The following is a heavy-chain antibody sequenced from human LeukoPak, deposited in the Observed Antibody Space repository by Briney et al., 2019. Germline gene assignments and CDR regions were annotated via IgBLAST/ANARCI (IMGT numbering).Heavy chain of an antibody. D-gene: IGHD3-16*01. CDR2: IWHDGSNK. CDR1: GFTFRLYG. J-gene: IGHJ5*02. CDR3: ARDLGSLRNWFDP. Sequence: PGGSLRLSCAASGFTFRLYGMPWVRQAPGKGLEWVVIIWHDGSNKYYADSVKGRFTISRDNSKNTLYLQMNSLRAEDTAVYYCARDLGSLRNWFDPWGQGTLVTVSS. V-gene: IGHV3-33*01.